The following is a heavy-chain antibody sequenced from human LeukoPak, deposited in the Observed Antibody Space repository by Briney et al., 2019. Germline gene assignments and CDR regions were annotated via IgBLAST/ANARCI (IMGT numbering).Heavy chain of an antibody. CDR3: AREMFWSGYFANLHFDY. Sequence: GASVKVSCKASGYTFTSYDINWVRQATGQGLEWMGWMNPNSGNTGYAQKFQGRVTITRNTSISTAYMELSSLRSEDTAVYYCAREMFWSGYFANLHFDYWGQGALVTVSS. J-gene: IGHJ4*02. CDR1: GYTFTSYD. D-gene: IGHD3-3*01. CDR2: MNPNSGNT. V-gene: IGHV1-8*03.